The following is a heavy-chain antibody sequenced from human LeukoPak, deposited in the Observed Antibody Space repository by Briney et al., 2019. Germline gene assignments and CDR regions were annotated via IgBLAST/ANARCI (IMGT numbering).Heavy chain of an antibody. Sequence: PGESLKISCKGSGYSFTSYRIGWVRQMPGKGLEWMGIIYPGDSDTRYSPSFQGQVTISADKSISTAYLQWSSLKASDTAMYYRARRLNYYGSGSYYRYFDYWGQGTLVTVSS. CDR2: IYPGDSDT. CDR3: ARRLNYYGSGSYYRYFDY. J-gene: IGHJ4*02. D-gene: IGHD3-10*01. V-gene: IGHV5-51*03. CDR1: GYSFTSYR.